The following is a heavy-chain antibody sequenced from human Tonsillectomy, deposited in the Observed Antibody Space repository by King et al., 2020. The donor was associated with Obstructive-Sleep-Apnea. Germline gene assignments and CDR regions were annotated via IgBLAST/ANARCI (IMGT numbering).Heavy chain of an antibody. Sequence: VQLVQSGPEVKKPGASVMVSCKASGYRFTDYYIHWVRQAPGQGPQWMGTIDPSGGRTGYAEQFQDRVIVTRDTSTNTAYMQLSWLTSEDTALYYCARAWTQVLPLFYFHGMDVWGQGTTVTVSS. CDR2: IDPSGGRT. D-gene: IGHD4/OR15-4a*01. V-gene: IGHV1-46*01. CDR3: ARAWTQVLPLFYFHGMDV. CDR1: GYRFTDYY. J-gene: IGHJ6*02.